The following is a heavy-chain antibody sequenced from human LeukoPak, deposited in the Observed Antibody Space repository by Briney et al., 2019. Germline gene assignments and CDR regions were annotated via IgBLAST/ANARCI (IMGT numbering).Heavy chain of an antibody. CDR1: GYTFTGYY. CDR2: INPNSGGT. D-gene: IGHD3-22*01. CDR3: AREHDSSGYYDRFQH. Sequence: ASVKVSCKASGYTFTGYYMHWVRQAPGQGLEWMGWINPNSGGTNYAQKFQGRVTMTRDTSISTAYMELSRLRSDDTAVYCCAREHDSSGYYDRFQHWGQGTLVTVSS. J-gene: IGHJ1*01. V-gene: IGHV1-2*02.